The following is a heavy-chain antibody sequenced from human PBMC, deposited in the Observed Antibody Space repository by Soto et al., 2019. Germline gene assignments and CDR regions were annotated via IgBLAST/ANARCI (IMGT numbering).Heavy chain of an antibody. CDR1: GGSISSYY. CDR3: ASGDRWEVRPAY. V-gene: IGHV4-4*07. J-gene: IGHJ4*02. D-gene: IGHD2-21*02. Sequence: SETLSLTCTVSGGSISSYYWSWIRQPAGKGLEWIGRIYTSGSTNYNPSLKSRVTMSVDTSKNQFSLKLSSVTAADTAVYFCASGDRWEVRPAYWGPGTLVTVSA. CDR2: IYTSGST.